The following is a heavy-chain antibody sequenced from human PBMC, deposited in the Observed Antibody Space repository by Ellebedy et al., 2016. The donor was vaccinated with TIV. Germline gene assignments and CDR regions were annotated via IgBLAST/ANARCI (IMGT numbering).Heavy chain of an antibody. CDR1: GFTFSSYY. D-gene: IGHD3-3*01. CDR3: AREWSAFDL. Sequence: PGGSLRLSCAASGFTFSSYYMHWVRQAPGKGLVWVSHLSSDGIHINYADSVKGRFTISRENAKNTLYLQMNSLRAEDTAVYYCAREWSAFDLWGQGTMVTVSS. CDR2: LSSDGIHI. J-gene: IGHJ3*01. V-gene: IGHV3-74*01.